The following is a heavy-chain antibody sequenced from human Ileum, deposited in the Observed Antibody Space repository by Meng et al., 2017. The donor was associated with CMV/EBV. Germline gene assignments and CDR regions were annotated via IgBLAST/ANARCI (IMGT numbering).Heavy chain of an antibody. CDR1: DGSFSDYF. Sequence: YDGSFSDYFWAWMRQHPGKGLEWIGEVNHSGGTNYNPSLKSRVTISVDTSKNQFSLKLSSVTAADTAVYYCARGQRITLVRGGRFDPWGQGTLVTVSS. J-gene: IGHJ5*02. V-gene: IGHV4-34*01. CDR3: ARGQRITLVRGGRFDP. CDR2: VNHSGGT. D-gene: IGHD3-10*01.